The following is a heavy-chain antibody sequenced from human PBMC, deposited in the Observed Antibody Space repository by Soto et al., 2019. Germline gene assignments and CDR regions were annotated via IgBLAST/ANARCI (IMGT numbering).Heavy chain of an antibody. V-gene: IGHV3-48*03. CDR1: GFTFSSYE. J-gene: IGHJ6*02. D-gene: IGHD3-22*01. CDR2: ISSSGSTI. Sequence: GGSLRLSCAASGFTFSSYEMNWVRQAPGKGLEWVSYISSSGSTIYYADSVKGRFTISRDNAKNSLYLQMNSLRAEDTAVYYCARDTGTTLTMIVTSYYYGMDVWGQGTTVTVS. CDR3: ARDTGTTLTMIVTSYYYGMDV.